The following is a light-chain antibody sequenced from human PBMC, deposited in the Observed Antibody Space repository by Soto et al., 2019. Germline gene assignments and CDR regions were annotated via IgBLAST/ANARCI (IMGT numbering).Light chain of an antibody. CDR1: SSDVGNYNS. Sequence: QSALTQPRSVSGSPGQSVTISCTGASSDVGNYNSVSWYQHHPGKAPKLMIYDVNKWPSGVPDRFSGSKSGNTASLTISGLQAEDEADDYCCSYIGSYSYVFGTGTKVTVL. CDR2: DVN. CDR3: CSYIGSYSYV. V-gene: IGLV2-11*01. J-gene: IGLJ1*01.